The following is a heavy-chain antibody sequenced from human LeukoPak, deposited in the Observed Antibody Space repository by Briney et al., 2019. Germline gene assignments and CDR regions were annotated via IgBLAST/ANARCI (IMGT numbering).Heavy chain of an antibody. CDR2: IYPGDSDT. V-gene: IGHV5-51*01. CDR1: GFTFTKYW. D-gene: IGHD3-16*02. Sequence: GESLKISCKGSGFTFTKYWIGWVRQMPGKGLEWMGIIYPGDSDTIYSPSLQGQVTISADKSINTAYLQWSSLQASDTAIYYCARRVGLASDYRYYFDSWGQGTLVTVSS. CDR3: ARRVGLASDYRYYFDS. J-gene: IGHJ4*02.